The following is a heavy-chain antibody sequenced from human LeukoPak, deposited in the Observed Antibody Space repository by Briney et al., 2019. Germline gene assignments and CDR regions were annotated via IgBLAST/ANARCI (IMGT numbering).Heavy chain of an antibody. CDR2: IYHSGST. CDR3: ARASGYYRPHFDY. D-gene: IGHD3-22*01. Sequence: SQTLSLTCAVSGGSISSGGYSWSWIRQPPGKGLEWIGYIYHSGSTYYNPSLKSRVTISVDRSKNQFSPKLSSVTAADTAVYYCARASGYYRPHFDYWGQGTLVTVSS. J-gene: IGHJ4*02. V-gene: IGHV4-30-2*01. CDR1: GGSISSGGYS.